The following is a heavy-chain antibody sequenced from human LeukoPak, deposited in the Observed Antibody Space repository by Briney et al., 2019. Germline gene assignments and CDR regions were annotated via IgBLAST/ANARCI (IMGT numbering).Heavy chain of an antibody. CDR3: ARGSRFGVVERDALDI. V-gene: IGHV4-34*01. J-gene: IGHJ3*02. Sequence: SETLSLTCTVYGGSFSNYYWTWIRQPPGKGLEWIGEINHSGSTNYNPSLKSRVTISVDTSKNQFSLKLSSVTATDTAVYYCARGSRFGVVERDALDIWGQRTMVTVSS. CDR1: GGSFSNYY. CDR2: INHSGST. D-gene: IGHD3-3*01.